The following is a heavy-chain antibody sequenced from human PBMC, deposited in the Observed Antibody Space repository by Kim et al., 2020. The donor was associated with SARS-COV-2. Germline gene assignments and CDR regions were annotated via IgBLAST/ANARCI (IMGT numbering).Heavy chain of an antibody. CDR3: ARHEAWQQLAPWDYYYGMDV. CDR1: GGSISSSSYY. V-gene: IGHV4-39*01. Sequence: SETLSLTCTVSGGSISSSSYYWGWIRQPPGKGLEWIGSIYYSGSTYYNPSLKSRVTISVDTSKNQFSLKLSSVTAADTAVYYCARHEAWQQLAPWDYYYGMDVWGQGTTVTVSS. J-gene: IGHJ6*02. CDR2: IYYSGST. D-gene: IGHD6-13*01.